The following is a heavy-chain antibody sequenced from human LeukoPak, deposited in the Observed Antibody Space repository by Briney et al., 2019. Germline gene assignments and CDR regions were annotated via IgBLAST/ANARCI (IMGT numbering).Heavy chain of an antibody. CDR1: GGTFSSYA. CDR2: IIPIFGTA. Sequence: ASVKVSCKASGGTFSSYAISWVRQAPGQGLEWMGGIIPIFGTANYAQKFQGRVTITADESTSTAYMELSSLRSEDTAVYYCASFAFPYYCDSSGYYYVYWGQGTLVTVSS. V-gene: IGHV1-69*13. CDR3: ASFAFPYYCDSSGYYYVY. D-gene: IGHD3-22*01. J-gene: IGHJ4*02.